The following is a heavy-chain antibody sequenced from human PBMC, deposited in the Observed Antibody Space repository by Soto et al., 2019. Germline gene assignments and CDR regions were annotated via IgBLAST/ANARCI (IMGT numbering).Heavy chain of an antibody. CDR1: GFSLSTSGVG. Sequence: QITLKESGPMLVKPTQTLTLTCTFSGFSLSTSGVGVGWIRQPPGEALDWLALIYWDDDKRYRPSLKSRLTITKDTSENQVVLTMTNMDPADTATYYCARRWAYGGNFFDFWGQGIPVTVSS. CDR2: IYWDDDK. D-gene: IGHD4-17*01. J-gene: IGHJ4*02. CDR3: ARRWAYGGNFFDF. V-gene: IGHV2-5*02.